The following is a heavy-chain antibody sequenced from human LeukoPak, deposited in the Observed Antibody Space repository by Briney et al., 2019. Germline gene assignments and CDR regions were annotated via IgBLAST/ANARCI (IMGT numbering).Heavy chain of an antibody. CDR1: GGSISSSSYY. CDR2: IYYSGST. D-gene: IGHD3-16*02. Sequence: NPSETLSLTCTVSGGSISSSSYYWGWIRQPPGKGLEWIGSIYYSGSTYYNPSLKSRVTISVDTSKNQFSLKLSSVTAADTAVYYCARHNPIPRYDYVWGSYRDNAFDIWGQGTMVTVSS. J-gene: IGHJ3*02. V-gene: IGHV4-39*01. CDR3: ARHNPIPRYDYVWGSYRDNAFDI.